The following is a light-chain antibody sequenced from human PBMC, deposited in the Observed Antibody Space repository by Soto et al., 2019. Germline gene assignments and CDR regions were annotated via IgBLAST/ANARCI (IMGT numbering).Light chain of an antibody. CDR3: QQVKSYPRT. J-gene: IGKJ4*01. V-gene: IGKV1-5*03. CDR1: QRIDTW. CDR2: KAT. Sequence: DIQMTQSPSTLSASLGDRVTITCRASQRIDTWVAWYQQKPGTAPKLLVYKATILQSGVPSRFSGRKVGTQFILTIDSLQPEDFATYYCQQVKSYPRTFGGGTKVDIK.